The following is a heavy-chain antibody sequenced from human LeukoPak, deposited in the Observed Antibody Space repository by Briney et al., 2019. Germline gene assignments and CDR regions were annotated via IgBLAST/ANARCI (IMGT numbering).Heavy chain of an antibody. Sequence: ASVTVSFKASVYTFTGYYMHWVRQAPGQGLEGMGWINPNSGGTNYAQKFQGRVTMTRDTSISTAYMELSRLRSDDTAVYYCARGRVGTYYYDSSGYSEADYWGQGTLVTVSS. D-gene: IGHD3-22*01. CDR2: INPNSGGT. J-gene: IGHJ4*02. CDR1: VYTFTGYY. CDR3: ARGRVGTYYYDSSGYSEADY. V-gene: IGHV1-2*02.